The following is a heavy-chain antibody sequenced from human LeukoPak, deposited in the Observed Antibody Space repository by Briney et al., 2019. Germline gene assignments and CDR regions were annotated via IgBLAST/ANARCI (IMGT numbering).Heavy chain of an antibody. CDR1: GGSFSGYY. V-gene: IGHV4-34*01. D-gene: IGHD3-9*01. Sequence: SETLSLTCAVYGGSFSGYYWSWIRQPPGKGLEWIGGINHSGSTNYNPSLKSRVTISVDTSKNQFSLKLSSVTAADTAVYYCARGGGVELRYFDWLFTLYGMDVWGQGTTVAVSS. CDR3: ARGGGVELRYFDWLFTLYGMDV. J-gene: IGHJ6*02. CDR2: INHSGST.